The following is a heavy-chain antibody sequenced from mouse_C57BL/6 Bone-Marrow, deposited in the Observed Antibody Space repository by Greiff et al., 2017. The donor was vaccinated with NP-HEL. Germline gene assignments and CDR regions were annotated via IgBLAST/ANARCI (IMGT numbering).Heavy chain of an antibody. J-gene: IGHJ2*01. CDR2: ISSGSSTI. CDR1: GFTFSDYG. Sequence: DVQLVESGGGLVKPGGSLKLSCAASGFTFSDYGMHWVRQAPEKGLEWVAYISSGSSTIYYADTVKGRFTISRDNAKNTLFLQMTSLRSEDTAMYYWARNTVVYFDYWGQGTTLTVSS. D-gene: IGHD1-1*01. CDR3: ARNTVVYFDY. V-gene: IGHV5-17*01.